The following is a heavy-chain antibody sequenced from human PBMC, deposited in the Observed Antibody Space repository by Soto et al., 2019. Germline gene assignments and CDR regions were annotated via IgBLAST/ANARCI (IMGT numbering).Heavy chain of an antibody. D-gene: IGHD3-22*01. V-gene: IGHV5-51*01. CDR1: GYSFTTYW. CDR3: ARQLYYSSEYLDY. CDR2: IYPGDSDT. J-gene: IGHJ4*02. Sequence: GESLKISCKGFGYSFTTYWIAWVRQMPGKGLEWMGIIYPGDSDTRYSPSFQGRVTISADKSISTAYLQWSSLKASDTAMYYCARQLYYSSEYLDYWGQGTPVTAS.